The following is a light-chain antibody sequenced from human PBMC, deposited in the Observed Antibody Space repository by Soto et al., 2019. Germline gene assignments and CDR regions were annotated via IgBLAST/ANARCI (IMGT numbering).Light chain of an antibody. CDR3: SSYTTITTV. V-gene: IGLV2-14*01. J-gene: IGLJ2*01. Sequence: QSALTQPDSVSGSPGQSITIFCTGTSSDIGGYNYVSWYQQHPGKAPKLMIYDVSNRPSGVSNRFSGSKSGNTASLTISGLQAEDEADYYCSSYTTITTVFGGGTKVTVL. CDR2: DVS. CDR1: SSDIGGYNY.